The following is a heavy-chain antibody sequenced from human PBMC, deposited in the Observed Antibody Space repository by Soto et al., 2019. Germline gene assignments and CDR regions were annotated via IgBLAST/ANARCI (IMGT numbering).Heavy chain of an antibody. V-gene: IGHV3-33*01. CDR1: GFTFSSYG. CDR2: IWYDGSNK. D-gene: IGHD1-1*01. J-gene: IGHJ5*02. CDR3: ARGNWNDDWFDP. Sequence: GGSLRLSCAASGFTFSSYGMHWVRQAPGKGLEWVAVIWYDGSNKYYADSVKGRFTISRDNSKNTLYLQMNSLRAEDTAVYYCARGNWNDDWFDPWGQGTLVTVSS.